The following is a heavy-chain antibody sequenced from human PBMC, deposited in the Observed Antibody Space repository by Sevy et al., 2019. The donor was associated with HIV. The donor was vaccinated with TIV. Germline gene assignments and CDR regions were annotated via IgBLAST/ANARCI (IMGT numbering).Heavy chain of an antibody. V-gene: IGHV3-53*01. CDR2: IFSGGGT. CDR3: ARGATFYSDSSGRVLSVLGAFDI. CDR1: GFTVSSNY. D-gene: IGHD3-22*01. J-gene: IGHJ3*02. Sequence: GGSLTLSCAASGFTVSSNYMSWVRQAPGKGLEWVSIIFSGGGTYYADSVQGRFTISRDNSKNMVYLQMNSLRAEDTAVFYCARGATFYSDSSGRVLSVLGAFDIWGRGTMVTVSS.